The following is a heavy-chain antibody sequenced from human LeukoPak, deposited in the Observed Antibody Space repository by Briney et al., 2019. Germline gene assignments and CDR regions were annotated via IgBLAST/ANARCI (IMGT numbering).Heavy chain of an antibody. J-gene: IGHJ4*02. CDR2: ISSTGGTT. V-gene: IGHV3-20*04. CDR1: GFTFSSYG. D-gene: IGHD6-19*01. Sequence: GGSLRLSCAASGFTFSSYGMSWVRQAPGKGLEWVSSISSTGGTTYYADSVKGRFTISRDNAKNSLYLQMNSLRAEDTALYYCARDIGIAVADAYFDYWGQGTLVTVSS. CDR3: ARDIGIAVADAYFDY.